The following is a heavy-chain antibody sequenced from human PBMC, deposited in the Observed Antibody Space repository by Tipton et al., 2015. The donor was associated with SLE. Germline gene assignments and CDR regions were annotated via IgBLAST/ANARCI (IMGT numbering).Heavy chain of an antibody. D-gene: IGHD1-1*01. CDR1: GYSISKTYY. CDR2: IYQSTSI. Sequence: TLSLTCDVSGYSISKTYYWSWVRLSPVKGLEWIGSIYQSTSIYYNPSLKSRVTLSMDASKNQFPLTLHSVIAADTAVYYCARGGKFDPWGQGISVTVSS. J-gene: IGHJ5*02. V-gene: IGHV4-38-2*01. CDR3: ARGGKFDP.